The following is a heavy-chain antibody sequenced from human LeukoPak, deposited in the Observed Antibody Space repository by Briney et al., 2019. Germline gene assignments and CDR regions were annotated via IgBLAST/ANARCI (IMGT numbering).Heavy chain of an antibody. V-gene: IGHV4-61*05. D-gene: IGHD3-22*01. CDR1: GGSISGSSFY. Sequence: SETLSLTCTVSGGSISGSSFYWDWIRQAPGKGLEWIGYIYYSGSTNYNPSLKSRVTISVDTSKNQFSLKLSSVTAADTAVYYCARLWEDDSSGYYSKYYFDYWGQGTLVTVSS. J-gene: IGHJ4*02. CDR3: ARLWEDDSSGYYSKYYFDY. CDR2: IYYSGST.